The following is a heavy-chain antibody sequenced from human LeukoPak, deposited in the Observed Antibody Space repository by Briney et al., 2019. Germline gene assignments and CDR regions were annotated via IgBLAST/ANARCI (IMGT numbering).Heavy chain of an antibody. CDR1: GFTFSSYA. V-gene: IGHV3-23*01. CDR3: AKAKGYCSSTSCLYFDY. Sequence: PGGSLRLSCAASGFTFSSYAMSWVRQAPGKGLEWVSAISGSGGSTYYADSVKGRFTISRDNSKNTLYLQMNSLRAEDTAVYYCAKAKGYCSSTSCLYFDYWGQGTLVTVSS. CDR2: ISGSGGST. J-gene: IGHJ4*02. D-gene: IGHD2-2*01.